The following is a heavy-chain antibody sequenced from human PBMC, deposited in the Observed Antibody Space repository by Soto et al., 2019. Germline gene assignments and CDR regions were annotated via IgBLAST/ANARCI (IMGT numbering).Heavy chain of an antibody. CDR1: GFTFSSYS. CDR3: ARDPRIGKAYYYYGMDV. J-gene: IGHJ6*02. Sequence: PGGSLRLSCAASGFTFSSYSMNWVRQAPGKGLEWVSSISSSSSYIYYADSVKGRFTISRDNAKNSLYLQMNSLRAEDTAVYYCARDPRIGKAYYYYGMDVWGQGTTVTVSS. CDR2: ISSSSSYI. V-gene: IGHV3-21*01. D-gene: IGHD1-26*01.